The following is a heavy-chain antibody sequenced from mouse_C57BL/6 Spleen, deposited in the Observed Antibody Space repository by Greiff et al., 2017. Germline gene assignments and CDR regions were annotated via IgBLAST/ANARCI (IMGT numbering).Heavy chain of an antibody. CDR3: ARRYGDYDGAWFAY. Sequence: VQLQQSGPELVKPGASVKISCKASGYTFTDYYMNWVKQSHGKSLEWIGDINPNNGGTSYNQKFKGKATLTVDKSSSTAYMELRSLTSEDSAVYYCARRYGDYDGAWFAYWGQGTLVTVSA. CDR2: INPNNGGT. CDR1: GYTFTDYY. V-gene: IGHV1-26*01. D-gene: IGHD2-4*01. J-gene: IGHJ3*01.